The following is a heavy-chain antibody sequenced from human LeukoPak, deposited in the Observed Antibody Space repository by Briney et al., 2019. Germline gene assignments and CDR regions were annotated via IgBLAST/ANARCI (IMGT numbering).Heavy chain of an antibody. CDR2: ISAYNGNT. V-gene: IGHV1-18*01. CDR1: GYTFTSYG. D-gene: IGHD2-2*01. J-gene: IGHJ6*02. Sequence: ASVKVSCKASGYTFTSYGISWVRLAPGQGLEWMGWISAYNGNTDYAQKLQGRVTMTTDTSTSTAYMELRSLRSDDTAVYYCARFGDCTSTSCYYYYYYGMDVWGQGTTVTVSS. CDR3: ARFGDCTSTSCYYYYYYGMDV.